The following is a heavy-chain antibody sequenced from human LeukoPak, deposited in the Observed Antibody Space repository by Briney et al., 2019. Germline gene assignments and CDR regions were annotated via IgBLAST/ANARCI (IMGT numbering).Heavy chain of an antibody. CDR1: GGSISSSSYY. J-gene: IGHJ4*02. Sequence: PSETLSLTCTVSGGSISSSSYYWGWIRQPPGKGLEWIGSIYYSGSTYYNPSPKSRVTISVDTSKNQFSLKLSSVTAADTAVYYCARSYYDYVWGSPTCFDYWGQGTLVTVSS. D-gene: IGHD3-16*01. CDR3: ARSYYDYVWGSPTCFDY. CDR2: IYYSGST. V-gene: IGHV4-39*01.